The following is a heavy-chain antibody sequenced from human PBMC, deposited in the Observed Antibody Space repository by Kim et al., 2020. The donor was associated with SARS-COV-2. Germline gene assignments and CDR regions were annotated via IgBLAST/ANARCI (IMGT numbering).Heavy chain of an antibody. V-gene: IGHV1-69*01. CDR3: AFLFGGVVFNDAFDS. Sequence: QKFHGRVTITADESTSTAYMELSSMSSEDTAVYYCAFLFGGVVFNDAFDSWGQGTMVTVSS. J-gene: IGHJ3*02. D-gene: IGHD3-16*01.